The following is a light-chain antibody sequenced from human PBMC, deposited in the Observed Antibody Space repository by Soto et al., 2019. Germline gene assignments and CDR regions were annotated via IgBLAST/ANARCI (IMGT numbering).Light chain of an antibody. Sequence: QSALTQPPSASGSPGQSVTISCTGTSSDVGGYNFVSWYQQHPGKAPKLMIYEVFKRPSGVPDRFSGSKSGNTASLTVSGLQAEDEADYYCSSHADSNNVLFGGGTQLTVL. V-gene: IGLV2-8*01. CDR1: SSDVGGYNF. J-gene: IGLJ2*01. CDR2: EVF. CDR3: SSHADSNNVL.